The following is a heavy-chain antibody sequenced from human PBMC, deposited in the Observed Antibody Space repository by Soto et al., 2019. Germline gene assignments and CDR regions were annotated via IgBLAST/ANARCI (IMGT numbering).Heavy chain of an antibody. CDR1: GFTFSSYA. Sequence: GGSLRLSCAASGFTFSSYAMSWVRQAPGKGLEWVSTISSSGITTTYADSVKGRFTISRDNSKNTLYLQMNSLRAADNAVDYCAKAGSGMIGVVFDYWGQGTLVTVSS. V-gene: IGHV3-23*01. CDR2: ISSSGITT. D-gene: IGHD3-22*01. CDR3: AKAGSGMIGVVFDY. J-gene: IGHJ4*02.